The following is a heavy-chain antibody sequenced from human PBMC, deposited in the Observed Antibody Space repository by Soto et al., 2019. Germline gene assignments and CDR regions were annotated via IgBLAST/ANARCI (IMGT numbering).Heavy chain of an antibody. CDR3: ARHGVGDILTGQPDY. CDR1: GYSFTTYW. CDR2: VYPGDSET. J-gene: IGHJ4*02. V-gene: IGHV5-51*01. Sequence: LGESLKISCKGSGYSFTTYWIGWVRQMPRKGLEWMGIVYPGDSETRYSPSFQGQVTISADKSINTAYLQWSSLKASDTAMYYCARHGVGDILTGQPDYWGQGTLVTVSS. D-gene: IGHD3-9*01.